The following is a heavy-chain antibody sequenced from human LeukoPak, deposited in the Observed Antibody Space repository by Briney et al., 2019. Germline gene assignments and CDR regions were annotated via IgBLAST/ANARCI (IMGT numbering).Heavy chain of an antibody. V-gene: IGHV1-18*01. J-gene: IGHJ4*02. CDR3: ARDGGYFDWPRPRPGKYYFEY. Sequence: GASVKVSCKASGYTFSNYGVTWVRQAPGQGLEWMGWISVYTGYTNYAQNFQGRVTMTTDTSTNTAYMELRSLTSDDTAVYFCARDGGYFDWPRPRPGKYYFEYWGQGTLVTVTS. CDR1: GYTFSNYG. CDR2: ISVYTGYT. D-gene: IGHD3-9*01.